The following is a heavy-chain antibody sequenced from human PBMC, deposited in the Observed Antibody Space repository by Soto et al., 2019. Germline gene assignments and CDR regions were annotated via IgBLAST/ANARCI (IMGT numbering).Heavy chain of an antibody. J-gene: IGHJ4*02. Sequence: QVRLVESGGGLVKPGGSLRLSCAASGFTFSDYYMSWIRQAPGKGLEWVSYISSSSSYTNYADPVKGRFTISRDNAKNSLYLQMNSLRAEDTAVYYCARDSSSWYGGDFDYWGQGTLVTVSS. V-gene: IGHV3-11*05. CDR2: ISSSSSYT. D-gene: IGHD6-13*01. CDR1: GFTFSDYY. CDR3: ARDSSSWYGGDFDY.